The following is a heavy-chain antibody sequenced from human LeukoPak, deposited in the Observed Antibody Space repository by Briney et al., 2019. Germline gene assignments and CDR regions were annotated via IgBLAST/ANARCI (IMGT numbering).Heavy chain of an antibody. CDR2: ISSVSTYI. D-gene: IGHD2-2*01. Sequence: GGSLRLSCSASGFTFTDYSMSWVRQAPGKGLEWVSTISSVSTYIYYADSVKGRFTISRDNAKNSLHLQMTSLRAEDTAVYFCAREGGTRDFYYYMDVLGKVTTVTVCS. CDR3: AREGGTRDFYYYMDV. V-gene: IGHV3-21*01. J-gene: IGHJ6*03. CDR1: GFTFTDYS.